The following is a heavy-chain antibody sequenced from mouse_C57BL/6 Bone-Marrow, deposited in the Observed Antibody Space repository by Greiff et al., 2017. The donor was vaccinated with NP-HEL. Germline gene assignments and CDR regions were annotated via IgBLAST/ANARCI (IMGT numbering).Heavy chain of an antibody. V-gene: IGHV14-4*01. Sequence: EVKLVESGAELVRPGASVKLSCTASGFNIKDDYMHWVKQRPEQGLEWIGWIDPENGDTEYASKFQGKATITADTSSNTAYLQLSSLTSEDTAVYYCTTPTTVVAYWGQGTLVTVSA. J-gene: IGHJ3*01. CDR1: GFNIKDDY. D-gene: IGHD1-1*02. CDR3: TTPTTVVAY. CDR2: IDPENGDT.